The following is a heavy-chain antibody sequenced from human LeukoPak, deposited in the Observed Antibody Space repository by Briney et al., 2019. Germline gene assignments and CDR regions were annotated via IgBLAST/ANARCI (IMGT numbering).Heavy chain of an antibody. CDR3: ARELSPTYYYDSSGYYTEV. CDR1: GFTVSSNY. D-gene: IGHD3-22*01. Sequence: GGSLRLSCAASGFTVSSNYMSWVRQAPGKGLEWVSVIYSGGSTYYADSVKGRFTISRDNSKNTLYLQMNSLRAEGTAVYYCARELSPTYYYDSSGYYTEVWGQGTMVTVSS. CDR2: IYSGGST. V-gene: IGHV3-66*01. J-gene: IGHJ3*01.